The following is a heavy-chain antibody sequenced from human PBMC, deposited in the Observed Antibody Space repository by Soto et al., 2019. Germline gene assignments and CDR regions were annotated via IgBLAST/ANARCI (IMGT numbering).Heavy chain of an antibody. D-gene: IGHD2-21*01. J-gene: IGHJ3*02. CDR1: GGTFSSYT. CDR3: ASYPSLVVVAGDAFDI. Sequence: QVQLVQSGAEVKKPGSSVKVSCKASGGTFSSYTISWVRQAPGQGLEWMGRIIPILGIANYAQKFQGRVTITADKSTSTAYMELSSLRSEDTAVYYCASYPSLVVVAGDAFDIWGQGTMVTVSS. CDR2: IIPILGIA. V-gene: IGHV1-69*02.